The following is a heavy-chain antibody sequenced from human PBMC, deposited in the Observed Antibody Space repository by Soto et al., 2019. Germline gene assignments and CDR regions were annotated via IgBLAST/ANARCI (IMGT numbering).Heavy chain of an antibody. CDR2: IIPIFGTA. CDR1: GGTFSSYA. V-gene: IGHV1-69*01. CDR3: VSQETGIAAAGNNFDL. Sequence: QVQLVQSGAEVKKPGSSVKVSCKASGGTFSSYAISWVRQAPGQGLEWMGGIIPIFGTANYAQKFQGRVTITADESTSTAYMELSSLRSEDTAVYYCVSQETGIAAAGNNFDLWGRGTLVTVSS. J-gene: IGHJ2*01. D-gene: IGHD6-13*01.